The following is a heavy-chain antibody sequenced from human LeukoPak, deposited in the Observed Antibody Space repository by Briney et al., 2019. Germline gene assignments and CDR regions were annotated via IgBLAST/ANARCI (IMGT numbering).Heavy chain of an antibody. V-gene: IGHV1-18*01. D-gene: IGHD4-17*01. J-gene: IGHJ4*02. Sequence: ASVKVSCKASGYTFTSYGISWVRQAPGQGLEWMGWISAYNGNTNYAQKLQGRVTMTADTSTSTAYMELRSLRSDDTAVYYCARDYGDYVGLTFGYWGQGTLVTVSS. CDR2: ISAYNGNT. CDR1: GYTFTSYG. CDR3: ARDYGDYVGLTFGY.